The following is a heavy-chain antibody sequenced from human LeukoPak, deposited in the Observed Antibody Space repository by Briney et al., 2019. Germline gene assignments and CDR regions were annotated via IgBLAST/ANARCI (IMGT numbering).Heavy chain of an antibody. CDR1: EFIFNRSW. CDR2: MDPSGSQK. V-gene: IGHV3-7*01. CDR3: AIWTSGNY. D-gene: IGHD1-1*01. Sequence: GGSLRLSCAASEFIFNRSWMNWVRQAPGKGMEWVANMDPSGSQKRYVDSVKGRFTISKDNPGTSLYLDMFGLRAEDTAIYYCAIWTSGNYWGQGTLVTVSS. J-gene: IGHJ4*02.